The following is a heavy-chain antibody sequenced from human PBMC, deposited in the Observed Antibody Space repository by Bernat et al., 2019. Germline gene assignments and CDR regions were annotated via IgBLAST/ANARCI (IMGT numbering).Heavy chain of an antibody. D-gene: IGHD1-26*01. CDR2: VKSRAGGETT. J-gene: IGHJ5*02. V-gene: IGHV3-15*01. Sequence: EVQLVESGGGLVKPGGSLTLSCTASTSAASGFTFTNAWMSWVRQAPGKGLEWVGRVKSRAGGETTDYAAPVKGRFSISRDDSKNTLYLQMNSLKSEDTAVYYCTTAGGTSLEYNWFDPWGQGTLVTVSS. CDR1: GFTFTNAW. CDR3: TTAGGTSLEYNWFDP.